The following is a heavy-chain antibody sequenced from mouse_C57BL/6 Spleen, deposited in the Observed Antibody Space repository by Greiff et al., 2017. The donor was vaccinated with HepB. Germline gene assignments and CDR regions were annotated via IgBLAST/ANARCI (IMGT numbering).Heavy chain of an antibody. CDR3: ARWRDYPYFDY. V-gene: IGHV3-6*01. D-gene: IGHD2-4*01. CDR2: ISYDGSN. CDR1: GYSITSGYY. Sequence: ESGPGLVKPSQSLSLTCSVTGYSITSGYYWNWIRQFPGNKLEWMGYISYDGSNNYNPSLKNRISITRDTSKNQFFLKLNSVTTEDTATYYCARWRDYPYFDYWGQGTTLTVSS. J-gene: IGHJ2*01.